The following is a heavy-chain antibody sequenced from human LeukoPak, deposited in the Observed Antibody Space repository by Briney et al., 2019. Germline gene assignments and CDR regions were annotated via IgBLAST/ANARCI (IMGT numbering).Heavy chain of an antibody. J-gene: IGHJ4*02. CDR1: GGSISSYC. V-gene: IGHV4-4*07. Sequence: SETLSLTCTVSGGSISSYCWSWIRQPAGKGLEWIGRIFSNGNANYSPSLKSRVTMSVDTSKNQFSLRLSSVTAADTAVYYCARDASGSGYSFDFWGQGTQVTVSS. CDR2: IFSNGNA. D-gene: IGHD3-3*01. CDR3: ARDASGSGYSFDF.